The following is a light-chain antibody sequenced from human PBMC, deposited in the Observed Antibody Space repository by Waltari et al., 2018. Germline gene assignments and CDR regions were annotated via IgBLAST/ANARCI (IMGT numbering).Light chain of an antibody. CDR1: SSDVGSYNL. V-gene: IGLV2-23*02. Sequence: QSALTQPASVSGSPGQSITVSCTGTSSDVGSYNLVSWYQHHPPKAPKLMIYEVSKRPSGVSNRSSGSKSGNTASLTISGLQPEDEADYYCCSYAGANTYVFGSGTKVTVL. CDR3: CSYAGANTYV. CDR2: EVS. J-gene: IGLJ1*01.